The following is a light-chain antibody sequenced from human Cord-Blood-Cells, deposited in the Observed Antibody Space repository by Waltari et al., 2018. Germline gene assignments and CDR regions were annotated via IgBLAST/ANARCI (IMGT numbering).Light chain of an antibody. J-gene: IGLJ1*01. Sequence: QSPLTQPRSVSGSPGQSVTISCTGTSSDVGGYNSVSCYQQHPGKAHKLMIYDVSKRPSGVPDRFSGSKSGNTASLTISGLQAEDEADYYCCSYAGSYPYVFGTGTKVTVL. CDR2: DVS. CDR1: SSDVGGYNS. V-gene: IGLV2-11*01. CDR3: CSYAGSYPYV.